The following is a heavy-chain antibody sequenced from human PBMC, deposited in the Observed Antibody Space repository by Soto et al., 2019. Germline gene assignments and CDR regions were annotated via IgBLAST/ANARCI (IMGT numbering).Heavy chain of an antibody. D-gene: IGHD5-12*01. J-gene: IGHJ4*02. Sequence: SETLSLTCTVSGGSINTFYWCWVRQPAGKGLEWIGRIFSSGSTSFNPSLESRVAMSVDTSKNHFSLNLSSVTAADMAVYYCAREGSYSAYNFAHGIQLWSFDFWGQGALVTVSS. CDR2: IFSSGST. CDR3: AREGSYSAYNFAHGIQLWSFDF. CDR1: GGSINTFY. V-gene: IGHV4-4*07.